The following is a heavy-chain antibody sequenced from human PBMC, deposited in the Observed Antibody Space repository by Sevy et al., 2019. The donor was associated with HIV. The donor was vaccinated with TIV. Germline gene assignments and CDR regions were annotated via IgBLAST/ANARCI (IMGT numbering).Heavy chain of an antibody. V-gene: IGHV3-48*03. J-gene: IGHJ6*02. Sequence: GGSLRLSCAASGFTFSSYEMNWVRQAPGKGLEWVSYIRSSGSTIYYADSVRGRFTISRDNAKKSLYLQMNSLRAEDTAVYYCAKRGGQYDLGMDVWGQGTTVTVSS. D-gene: IGHD3-3*01. CDR2: IRSSGSTI. CDR1: GFTFSSYE. CDR3: AKRGGQYDLGMDV.